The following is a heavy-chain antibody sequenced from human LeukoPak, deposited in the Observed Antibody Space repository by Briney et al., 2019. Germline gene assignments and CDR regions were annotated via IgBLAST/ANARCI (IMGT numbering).Heavy chain of an antibody. J-gene: IGHJ6*03. Sequence: GGSLRLSCAASGFTFSSYWMHWVRQAPGKGLVWVSRINSAGSSTAYADFVKGRFTISRDNAKNTLYLQMNSLRAENTAVYYCARGGSSWYIPMDVWGKGTTVTVSS. CDR2: INSAGSST. D-gene: IGHD6-13*01. CDR1: GFTFSSYW. V-gene: IGHV3-74*01. CDR3: ARGGSSWYIPMDV.